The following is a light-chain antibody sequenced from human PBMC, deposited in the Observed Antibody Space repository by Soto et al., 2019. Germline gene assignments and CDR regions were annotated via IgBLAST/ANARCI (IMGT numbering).Light chain of an antibody. CDR1: SRDVGGYNY. CDR3: SSYTSSGTYV. J-gene: IGLJ1*01. Sequence: QSALTQPASVSGSPGQSITISCTGTSRDVGGYNYVSWYQQHPGKAPKLMIYDVSNRPSGVSDRFSVSKSGNTASLTISNLQAEDEADYYCSSYTSSGTYVFGTGTKLTVL. V-gene: IGLV2-14*01. CDR2: DVS.